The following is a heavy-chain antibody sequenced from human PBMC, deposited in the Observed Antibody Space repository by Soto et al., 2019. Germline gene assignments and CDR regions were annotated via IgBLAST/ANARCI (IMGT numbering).Heavy chain of an antibody. CDR3: ASYCGGDCYGARDYYYGMDV. J-gene: IGHJ6*02. CDR1: GGSISSGDYY. D-gene: IGHD2-21*02. Sequence: SETLSLTCTVSGGSISSGDYYWGWIRQPPGEGLEWIGYIYYSGSTYYNPSLKSRVTISVDTSKNQFSLKLSFVTAADTAVYYCASYCGGDCYGARDYYYGMDVWGQGTTVT. V-gene: IGHV4-30-4*01. CDR2: IYYSGST.